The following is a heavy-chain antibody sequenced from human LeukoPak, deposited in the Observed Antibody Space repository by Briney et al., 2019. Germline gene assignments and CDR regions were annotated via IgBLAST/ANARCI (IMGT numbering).Heavy chain of an antibody. V-gene: IGHV4-39*01. D-gene: IGHD6-19*01. CDR3: ARSLSGWPQYYYYYYGMDV. Sequence: SETLSLTCTVSGGSISSSSYYWGWIRQPPGKGLEWIGSIYYSGSTYYNPSLKSRVTISVDTSKNQFSLKLSSVTAADTAVYYCARSLSGWPQYYYYYYGMDVWSQGTTVTVSS. J-gene: IGHJ6*02. CDR2: IYYSGST. CDR1: GGSISSSSYY.